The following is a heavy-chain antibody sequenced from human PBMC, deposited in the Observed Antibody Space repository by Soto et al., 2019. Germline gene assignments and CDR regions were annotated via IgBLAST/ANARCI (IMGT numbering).Heavy chain of an antibody. J-gene: IGHJ5*02. Sequence: QVQLQESGPGLVKPSETLSLTCSVSGGSISSYYWIWIRQPPGKGLEWIGYIYYSGSTNYNPPLKSRVTISVDTSKNQFSLKLSSVTAADTAVYYCASPKAWGQGTLVTVSS. CDR2: IYYSGST. V-gene: IGHV4-59*08. CDR3: ASPKA. CDR1: GGSISSYY.